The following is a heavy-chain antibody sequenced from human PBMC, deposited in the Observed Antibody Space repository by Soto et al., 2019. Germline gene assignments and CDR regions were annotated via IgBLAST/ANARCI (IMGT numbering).Heavy chain of an antibody. J-gene: IGHJ4*02. V-gene: IGHV3-23*01. D-gene: IGHD2-21*01. Sequence: EVQLLESGGGLVQPGGSLTLSCAASGFTFNNYAMNWVRQAPGKGLEWVSAISGSGDKTYYADSVKGRFTISRDISKNVVYLQVNSLRADDSGVYYCAKAGERFRYYFDYWGQGTLVTVSS. CDR3: AKAGERFRYYFDY. CDR2: ISGSGDKT. CDR1: GFTFNNYA.